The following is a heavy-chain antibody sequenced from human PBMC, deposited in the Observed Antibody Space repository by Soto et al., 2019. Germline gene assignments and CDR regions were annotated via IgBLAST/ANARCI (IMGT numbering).Heavy chain of an antibody. Sequence: PGGSLRLSCTASEVSFDNYALHWVRQVPGKGLQWVAGISWNSGTLVYADSVKGRFTISRDDAKNSLFLQMNSLRPEDTAVYYCARGVTRPLELGSFGDNAFDVWGQGTMVTVSS. V-gene: IGHV3-9*01. J-gene: IGHJ3*01. D-gene: IGHD3-10*01. CDR1: EVSFDNYA. CDR3: ARGVTRPLELGSFGDNAFDV. CDR2: ISWNSGTL.